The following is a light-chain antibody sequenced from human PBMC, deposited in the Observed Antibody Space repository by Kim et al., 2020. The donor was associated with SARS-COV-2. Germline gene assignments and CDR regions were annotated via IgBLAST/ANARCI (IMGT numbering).Light chain of an antibody. CDR3: SSYAGSNGV. J-gene: IGLJ3*02. CDR2: DVS. Sequence: PGQSSTISCTGTRSDVGAYNYVSWYQQYPGKAPKRMIYDVSKRPSGVPDRFSGSKSGNTASLTVSGLQAEDEADYYYSSYAGSNGVFGGGTQLTVL. V-gene: IGLV2-8*01. CDR1: RSDVGAYNY.